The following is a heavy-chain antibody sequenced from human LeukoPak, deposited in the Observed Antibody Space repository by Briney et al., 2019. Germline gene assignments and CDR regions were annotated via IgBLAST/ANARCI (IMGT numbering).Heavy chain of an antibody. D-gene: IGHD3-22*01. CDR2: IWYDGSNK. CDR1: GFTFSSYA. V-gene: IGHV3-33*08. CDR3: ARAGDSSGYYYGD. J-gene: IGHJ4*02. Sequence: GRSLRLSCAASGFTFSSYAMHWVRQAPGKGLEWVAVIWYDGSNKYYADSVKGRFTISRDNSKNTLYLQMNSLRVEDTAVYHCARAGDSSGYYYGDWGQGTLVTVSS.